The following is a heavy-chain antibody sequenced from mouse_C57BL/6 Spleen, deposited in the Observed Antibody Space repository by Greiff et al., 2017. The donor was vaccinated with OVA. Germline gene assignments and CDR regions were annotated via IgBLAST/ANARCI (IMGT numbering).Heavy chain of an antibody. J-gene: IGHJ1*03. V-gene: IGHV1-18*01. Sequence: VQLKESGPELVKPGASVKIPCKASGYTFTDYNMDWVKQSHGKSLEWIGDINPNNGGTIYNQKFKGKATLTVEKSSSTAYMELRSLTSEDTAVYYCARHYYGSSYWYFDVWGTGTTVTVSS. D-gene: IGHD1-1*01. CDR2: INPNNGGT. CDR3: ARHYYGSSYWYFDV. CDR1: GYTFTDYN.